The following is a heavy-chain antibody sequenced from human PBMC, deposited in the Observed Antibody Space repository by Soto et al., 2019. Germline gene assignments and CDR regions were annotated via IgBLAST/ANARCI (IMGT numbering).Heavy chain of an antibody. CDR2: IYSGGST. V-gene: IGHV3-53*01. CDR1: GFTVSSNY. J-gene: IGHJ3*02. CDR3: ARQNRRDDAFDI. Sequence: GGSLRLSCAASGFTVSSNYMSWVRQAPGKGLEWVSVIYSGGSTYYAESVKGRFTITRDNSKNTLYLQMKSLRAEETALYYCARQNRRDDAFDIWGQGTMVTVSS.